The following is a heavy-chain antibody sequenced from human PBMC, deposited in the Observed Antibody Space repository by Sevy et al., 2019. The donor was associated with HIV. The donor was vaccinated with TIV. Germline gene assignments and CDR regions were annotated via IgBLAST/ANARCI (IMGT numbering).Heavy chain of an antibody. J-gene: IGHJ4*02. CDR2: IKQDESEK. CDR1: GFSFSNYW. D-gene: IGHD3-22*01. V-gene: IGHV3-7*04. Sequence: GGSLRLSCAASGFSFSNYWMHWVRQAPGKGLEWVANIKQDESEKYYVASVKCRFTISRDNVKNSLYLQMNSLRPEDTAVYYCARGNSGSFDYWGQGTLVTVSS. CDR3: ARGNSGSFDY.